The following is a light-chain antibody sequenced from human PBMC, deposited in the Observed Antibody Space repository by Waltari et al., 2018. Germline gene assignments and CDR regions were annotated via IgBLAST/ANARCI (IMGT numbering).Light chain of an antibody. J-gene: IGKJ1*01. V-gene: IGKV3-20*01. Sequence: GERATPSCRASQSVGRYLAWYQQKPGQAPRLLIYDASTRATGIPDRFSGSGSGTDFSLTISRLESEDFAVYYCQKYVNLPATFGQGTKVEIK. CDR1: QSVGRY. CDR3: QKYVNLPAT. CDR2: DAS.